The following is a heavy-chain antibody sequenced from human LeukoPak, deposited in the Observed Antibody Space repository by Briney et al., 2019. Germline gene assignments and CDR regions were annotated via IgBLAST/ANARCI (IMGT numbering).Heavy chain of an antibody. J-gene: IGHJ4*02. V-gene: IGHV3-23*01. CDR1: XXXXXXYX. D-gene: IGHD1-26*01. Sequence: GGSXRXXXXXSXXXXXXYXXSWVRQAPRKGLEWVSAISGSGGSTYYADSVKGRFTISRDNSKNTLYLQMNSLRAEDTAVYYCAKEVGPLDYWGQGTLVTVSS. CDR2: ISGSGGST. CDR3: AKEVGPLDY.